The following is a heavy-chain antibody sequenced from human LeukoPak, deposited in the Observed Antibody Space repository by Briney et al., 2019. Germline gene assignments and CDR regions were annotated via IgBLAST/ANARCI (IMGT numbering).Heavy chain of an antibody. J-gene: IGHJ4*02. CDR1: GFTFRTHS. CDR2: VSYVGTFE. CDR3: XXXXHXXXXXYFEX. Sequence: GGSLRLSCAASGFTFRTHSLHWVRQAPGKGLDWVAGVSYVGTFEYYPDSVRGRFSISRDNSKNTVSLQMNSLRPEDTAVYHXXXXXHXXXXXYFEXXXQXILVTVXP. V-gene: IGHV3-30*04.